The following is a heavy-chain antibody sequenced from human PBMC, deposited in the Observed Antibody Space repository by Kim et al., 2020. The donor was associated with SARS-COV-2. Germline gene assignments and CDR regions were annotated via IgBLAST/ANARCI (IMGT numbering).Heavy chain of an antibody. CDR1: GYTFTSYY. D-gene: IGHD2-15*01. CDR3: ARGGYCSGGSCPRLNWFDP. Sequence: ASVKVSCKASGYTFTSYYMHWVRQAPGQGLEWMGIINPSGGSTSYAQKFQGRVTMTRDTSTSTVYMELSSLRSEDTAVYYCARGGYCSGGSCPRLNWFDPWGQGTLVTVSS. CDR2: INPSGGST. V-gene: IGHV1-46*01. J-gene: IGHJ5*02.